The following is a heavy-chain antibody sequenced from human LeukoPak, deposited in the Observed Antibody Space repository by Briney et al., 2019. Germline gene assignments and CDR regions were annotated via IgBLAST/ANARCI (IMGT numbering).Heavy chain of an antibody. V-gene: IGHV1-3*03. Sequence: GASVKVSCKASGYTFTSYAMHWVRQAPGQRLEWMGWINAGNGNTKYSQKFQGRVTITRDTSASTAYMELSSLRSEDMAVYYCARDGLGYCSSTSCYRFDYWGQGTLVTVSS. CDR2: INAGNGNT. D-gene: IGHD2-2*01. CDR1: GYTFTSYA. CDR3: ARDGLGYCSSTSCYRFDY. J-gene: IGHJ4*02.